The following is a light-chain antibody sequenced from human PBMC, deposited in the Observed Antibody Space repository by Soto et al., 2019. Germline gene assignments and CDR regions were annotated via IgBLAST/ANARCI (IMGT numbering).Light chain of an antibody. J-gene: IGKJ1*01. V-gene: IGKV1-5*01. Sequence: DIQMTQSPSPLSASVGDRVTITCRASQSISSWLAWYQQKPGKAPTLLIYDASSLESGVPSRFSGSGSGTEFTLTISSLQPDDFATYYCQHYNSYSEALGQGTKVDIK. CDR1: QSISSW. CDR3: QHYNSYSEA. CDR2: DAS.